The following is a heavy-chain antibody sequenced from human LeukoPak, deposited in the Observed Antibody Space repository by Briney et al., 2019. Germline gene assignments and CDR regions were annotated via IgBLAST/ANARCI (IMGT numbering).Heavy chain of an antibody. CDR1: GGTFSSYA. D-gene: IGHD3-22*01. V-gene: IGHV1-69*04. J-gene: IGHJ4*02. CDR2: IIPILGIA. Sequence: SVKVSCKASGGTFSSYAISWVRQAPGQGLEWMGRIIPILGIANYAQKFQGRATITADKSTSTAYMELSSLRSEDTAVYYCAGGDNYYDSSGYPGLSYDYWGQGTLVTVSS. CDR3: AGGDNYYDSSGYPGLSYDY.